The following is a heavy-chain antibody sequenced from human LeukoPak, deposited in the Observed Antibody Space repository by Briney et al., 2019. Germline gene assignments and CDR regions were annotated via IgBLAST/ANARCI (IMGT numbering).Heavy chain of an antibody. Sequence: SVKVSCKASGGTLSSYTISWVRQAPGQGLEWMGRIIPILGIANYAQKFQGRVTITADKSTSTAYMELSSLRSEDTAVYYCARDSERCDYGSGIYDYWGQGTLVTVSS. CDR1: GGTLSSYT. V-gene: IGHV1-69*04. D-gene: IGHD3-10*01. J-gene: IGHJ4*02. CDR2: IIPILGIA. CDR3: ARDSERCDYGSGIYDY.